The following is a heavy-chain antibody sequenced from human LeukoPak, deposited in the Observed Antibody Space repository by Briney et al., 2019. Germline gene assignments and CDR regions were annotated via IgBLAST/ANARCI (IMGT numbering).Heavy chain of an antibody. CDR3: AGCTDAAYFDY. CDR2: IYTSGST. CDR1: GGSISSYY. J-gene: IGHJ4*02. V-gene: IGHV4-4*09. Sequence: SETLSLTCTVSGGSISSYYWSWIRQPPGKGLEWIGYIYTSGSTNYNPSLKSRVTISVDTSKNQFSLKLSSVTAADTAAYYCAGCTDAAYFDYWGQGTLVTVSS.